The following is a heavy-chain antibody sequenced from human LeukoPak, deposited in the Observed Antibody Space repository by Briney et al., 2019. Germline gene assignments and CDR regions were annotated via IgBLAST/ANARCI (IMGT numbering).Heavy chain of an antibody. J-gene: IGHJ4*02. D-gene: IGHD6-13*01. Sequence: ASVKVSCKDSGYTFTGYYMHWVRQAPGQGLEWMGWINPNSGGTNYAQKFQGRVTMTRDTSISTAYMELSRLRSDDTAVYYCARGHGYSSSWGDYWGQGTLVTVSS. CDR3: ARGHGYSSSWGDY. V-gene: IGHV1-2*02. CDR1: GYTFTGYY. CDR2: INPNSGGT.